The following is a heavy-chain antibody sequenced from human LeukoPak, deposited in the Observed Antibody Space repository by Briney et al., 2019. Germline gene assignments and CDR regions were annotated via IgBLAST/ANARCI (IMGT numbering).Heavy chain of an antibody. Sequence: SETLSLTCIVSGGSISSSSSYWGWIRQPPGKGLEWIGSIYYSGSTYYNTSLKSRVTISVDTSKNQFSLKLSSVTAADTAVYYCARIKLGYCSSTSCLRVRNYYYYMDVWGKGTTVTVSS. CDR2: IYYSGST. V-gene: IGHV4-39*01. J-gene: IGHJ6*03. D-gene: IGHD2-2*01. CDR3: ARIKLGYCSSTSCLRVRNYYYYMDV. CDR1: GGSISSSSSY.